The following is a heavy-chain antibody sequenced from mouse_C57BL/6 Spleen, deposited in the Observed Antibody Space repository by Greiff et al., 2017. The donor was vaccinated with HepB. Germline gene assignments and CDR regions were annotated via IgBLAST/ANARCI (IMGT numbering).Heavy chain of an antibody. CDR1: GYTFTSYW. J-gene: IGHJ3*01. CDR3: ARPYYYGSSPFAY. Sequence: QVHVKQPGAELVKPGASVKMSCKASGYTFTSYWITWVKQRPGQGLEWIGDIYPGSGSTNYNEKFKSKATLTVDTSSSTAYMQLSSLTSEDSAVYYCARPYYYGSSPFAYWGQGTLVTVSA. CDR2: IYPGSGST. D-gene: IGHD1-1*01. V-gene: IGHV1-55*01.